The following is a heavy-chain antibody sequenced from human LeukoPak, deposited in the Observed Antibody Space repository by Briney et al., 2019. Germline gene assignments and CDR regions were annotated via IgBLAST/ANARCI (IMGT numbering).Heavy chain of an antibody. CDR2: IYHSGST. D-gene: IGHD6-19*01. Sequence: SETLSLTCTVSGYSISSGYYWGWIRPPPGKGLEWIGSIYHSGSTYYNPSLKSRVTISVDTSKNQFSLKLSSVTAADTAVYYCARGIWYSSGWLDYWGQGTLVTVSS. CDR3: ARGIWYSSGWLDY. CDR1: GYSISSGYY. J-gene: IGHJ4*02. V-gene: IGHV4-38-2*02.